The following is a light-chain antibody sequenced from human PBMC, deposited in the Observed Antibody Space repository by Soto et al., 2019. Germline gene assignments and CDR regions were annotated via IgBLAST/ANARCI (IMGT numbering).Light chain of an antibody. J-gene: IGLJ1*01. CDR1: SSNIGSNT. V-gene: IGLV1-44*01. CDR3: AAWDDSLNGHV. Sequence: QSALTQPPSASGTPGQRVTISCSGSSSNIGSNTVNWYQQLPGTAPKLLIYSNNQRPSGVPDRFSGSKSGTSASLAISGLQEDEADYYCAAWDDSLNGHVFGTGTKLTVL. CDR2: SNN.